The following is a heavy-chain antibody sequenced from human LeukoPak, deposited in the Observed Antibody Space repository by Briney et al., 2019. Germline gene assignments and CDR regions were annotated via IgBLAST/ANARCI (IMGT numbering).Heavy chain of an antibody. V-gene: IGHV3-21*01. CDR1: GFTFNNYS. Sequence: GGSLRLSCAASGFTFNNYSMNWVRQAPGKGLEWVSSISSSSSHIYYADSVKGRFAISRDNVKNSVYLQMNSLRAEDTAVYYCARVGGNLAHWGQGTLVTVSS. J-gene: IGHJ4*02. CDR2: ISSSSSHI. CDR3: ARVGGNLAH. D-gene: IGHD4-23*01.